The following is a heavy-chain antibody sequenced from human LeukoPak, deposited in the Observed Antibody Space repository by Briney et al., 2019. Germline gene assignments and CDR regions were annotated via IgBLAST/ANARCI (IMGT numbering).Heavy chain of an antibody. CDR2: IIPIFGTA. CDR3: ARAGNPKAGTASYYFDY. Sequence: SSVKVSCKASGGTFSSYAISWVRQAPGQGLEWMGGIIPIFGTANYAQKFQGRVTITADESTSTAYMELSSLRSEDTAVYYCARAGNPKAGTASYYFDYWGQGTLVTVSS. CDR1: GGTFSSYA. V-gene: IGHV1-69*01. D-gene: IGHD1-7*01. J-gene: IGHJ4*02.